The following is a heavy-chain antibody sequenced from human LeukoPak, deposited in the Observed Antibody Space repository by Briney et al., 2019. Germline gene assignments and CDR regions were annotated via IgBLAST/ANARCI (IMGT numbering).Heavy chain of an antibody. J-gene: IGHJ4*02. D-gene: IGHD3/OR15-3a*01. V-gene: IGHV1-2*02. Sequence: ASVKVSCKSSGYTFTGYYIHWVRQAPGQGLEWMGWISPNTGGTKYAQKFQGRVTMTRDTSITTAYMEQSRLRSDDTAVYFCARDTFWTTHYWGQGTLVTVSS. CDR3: ARDTFWTTHY. CDR1: GYTFTGYY. CDR2: ISPNTGGT.